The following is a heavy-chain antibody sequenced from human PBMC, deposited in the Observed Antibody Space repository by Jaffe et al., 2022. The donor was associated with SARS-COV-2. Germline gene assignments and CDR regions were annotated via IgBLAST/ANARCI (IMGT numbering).Heavy chain of an antibody. D-gene: IGHD3-10*01. CDR2: ITASGDSA. J-gene: IGHJ2*01. V-gene: IGHV3-23*01. Sequence: EVQLLESGGGLVQPGGSLRLSCLVSGFTFRSYGMSWVRQAPGKGLEWVSIITASGDSATYAESVKGRFTISRDNSKKTLYLQMNSVRVEDTAVYYCASSVGMWYFDLWGRGTLVTVSS. CDR3: ASSVGMWYFDL. CDR1: GFTFRSYG.